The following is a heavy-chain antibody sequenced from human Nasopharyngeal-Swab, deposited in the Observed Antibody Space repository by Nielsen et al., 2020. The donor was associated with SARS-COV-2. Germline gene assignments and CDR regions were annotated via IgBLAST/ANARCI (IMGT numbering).Heavy chain of an antibody. CDR2: IYYSGST. CDR3: ARRVARAPRHEGDYYYGMDV. Sequence: RQAPGKGLEWIGSIYYSGSTYYNPSLKSRVTISVDTSKNQFSLKLSSVTAADTAVYYCARRVARAPRHEGDYYYGMDVWGQGTTVTRLL. D-gene: IGHD3-16*01. V-gene: IGHV4-39*01. J-gene: IGHJ6*02.